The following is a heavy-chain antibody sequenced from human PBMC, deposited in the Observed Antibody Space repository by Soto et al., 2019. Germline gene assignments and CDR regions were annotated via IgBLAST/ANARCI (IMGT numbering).Heavy chain of an antibody. CDR2: IKSKTDGGPT. V-gene: IGHV3-15*01. Sequence: GSLSLSCAASVLTFSNAWMSWVRQAPGKGLGWVGRIKSKTDGGPTDYAAPVKGRFTISRDDSKNTLYLQMNSLKTEEKAVYYCTTGLFYYYDSSGYASEMGVWGQVTTVTVSS. D-gene: IGHD3-22*01. CDR1: VLTFSNAW. J-gene: IGHJ6*02. CDR3: TTGLFYYYDSSGYASEMGV.